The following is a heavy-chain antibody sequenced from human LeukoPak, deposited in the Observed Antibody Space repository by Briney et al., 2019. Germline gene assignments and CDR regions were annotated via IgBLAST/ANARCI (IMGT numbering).Heavy chain of an antibody. V-gene: IGHV3-33*01. D-gene: IGHD4-23*01. CDR2: IWHDGSNK. CDR1: GFIFSSYG. Sequence: GRSLRLSCAAPGFIFSSYGMHWVRQAPGKGLEWVAVIWHDGSNKYSADSVKGRFTISRDNSRDTLYLQMNSLRAEDTAVYYCARGDYGGDYFDYWGQGTLVTVSS. CDR3: ARGDYGGDYFDY. J-gene: IGHJ4*02.